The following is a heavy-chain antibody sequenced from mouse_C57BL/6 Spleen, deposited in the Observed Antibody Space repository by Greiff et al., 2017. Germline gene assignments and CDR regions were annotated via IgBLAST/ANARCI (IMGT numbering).Heavy chain of an antibody. CDR1: GYSITSGYY. V-gene: IGHV3-6*01. CDR3: ASRRHYAMDY. Sequence: EVQLVESGPGLVKPSQSLSLTCSVTGYSITSGYYWNWIRQFPGNKLEWMRYISYDGSNNYNPSLKNRISITRDTSKNQFFLKLNSVTTEDTATYYCASRRHYAMDYWGQGTSVTVSS. J-gene: IGHJ4*01. CDR2: ISYDGSN.